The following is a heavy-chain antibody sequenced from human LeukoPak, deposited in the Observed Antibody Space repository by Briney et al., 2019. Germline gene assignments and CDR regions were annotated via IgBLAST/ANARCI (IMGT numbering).Heavy chain of an antibody. CDR2: ISGSGGDT. CDR3: AKCQGKVDPLDY. V-gene: IGHV3-23*01. Sequence: AGGSLRLSCAASGFTFSRSAMSWVRQAPGKGLEWVSAISGSGGDTFYTDSVKGRFTISRDNSKNTLYLQMNSLRAEDTAIYYCAKCQGKVDPLDYWGHGTLVTVSS. D-gene: IGHD2-15*01. CDR1: GFTFSRSA. J-gene: IGHJ4*01.